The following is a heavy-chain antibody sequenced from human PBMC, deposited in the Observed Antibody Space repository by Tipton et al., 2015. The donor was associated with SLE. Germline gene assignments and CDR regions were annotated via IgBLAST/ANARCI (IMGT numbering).Heavy chain of an antibody. D-gene: IGHD7-27*01. CDR2: VDPSGST. CDR1: GESFSGYY. J-gene: IGHJ4*02. V-gene: IGHV4-34*01. CDR3: AREGGPWGCYFDN. Sequence: TLSLTCAVYGESFSGYYWTWIRQPPGKGLEWIGDVDPSGSTNYNPSLRSRVTISIDTSKNQFSLGLKSVTAADTAVYYCAREGGPWGCYFDNWDQGNLVTVSS.